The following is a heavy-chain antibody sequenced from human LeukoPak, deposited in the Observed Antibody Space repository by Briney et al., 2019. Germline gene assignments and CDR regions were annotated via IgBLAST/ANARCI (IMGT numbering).Heavy chain of an antibody. V-gene: IGHV1-69*13. CDR1: GGTFSSYA. J-gene: IGHJ4*02. CDR3: AGTSYYYDSSGYLPPQLYYFDY. Sequence: SVKVSCKASGGTFSSYAISWVRQAPGQGLEWMGGIIPIFGTANYAQKFQGRVTVTADESTSTAYMELSSLRSDDTAVYYCAGTSYYYDSSGYLPPQLYYFDYWGQGTLVTVSS. CDR2: IIPIFGTA. D-gene: IGHD3-22*01.